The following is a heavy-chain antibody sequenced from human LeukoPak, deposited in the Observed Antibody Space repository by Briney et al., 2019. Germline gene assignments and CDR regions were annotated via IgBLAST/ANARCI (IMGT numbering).Heavy chain of an antibody. CDR1: GFTFSSYA. V-gene: IGHV3-23*01. D-gene: IGHD3-10*01. Sequence: GGSLRLSCAASGFTFSSYAMSWVRQAPGKGLEWVSAISGSGGSTYYADSVKGRFTISRDNSKNTLYLQMNSLRAEDTAVYYCAKGPGLHYGSGSYCACWGQGTLVTVSS. CDR2: ISGSGGST. J-gene: IGHJ4*02. CDR3: AKGPGLHYGSGSYCAC.